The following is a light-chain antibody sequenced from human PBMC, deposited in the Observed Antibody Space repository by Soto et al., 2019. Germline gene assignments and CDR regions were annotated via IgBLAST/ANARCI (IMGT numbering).Light chain of an antibody. CDR2: GAS. Sequence: EIVLTQSPGTLSLSPGERATLSCRASQSVFSNYLAWYQQKPGQAPRLLIYGASSRATGIPDRFSGSGSGTDFTLTINRLDPEDFAVYYCQQFGSSTITFGQGTRLEIK. J-gene: IGKJ5*01. CDR1: QSVFSNY. V-gene: IGKV3-20*01. CDR3: QQFGSSTIT.